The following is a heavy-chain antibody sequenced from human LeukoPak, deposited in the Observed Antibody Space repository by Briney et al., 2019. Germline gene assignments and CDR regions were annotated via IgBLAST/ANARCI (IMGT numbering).Heavy chain of an antibody. D-gene: IGHD4-23*01. CDR3: ARGSLTTVVPYFDY. V-gene: IGHV4-34*01. J-gene: IGHJ4*02. CDR1: GFTVSRNY. CDR2: INHSGST. Sequence: GSLRLSCAASGFTVSRNYMSWVRQAPGKGLEWIGEINHSGSTNYNPSLKSRVTISVDTSKNQFSLKLSSVTAADTAVYYCARGSLTTVVPYFDYWGQGTLVTVSS.